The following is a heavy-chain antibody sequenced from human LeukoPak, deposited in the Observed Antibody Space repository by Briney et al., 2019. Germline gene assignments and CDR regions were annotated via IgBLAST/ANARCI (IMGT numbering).Heavy chain of an antibody. J-gene: IGHJ5*02. CDR1: GGSFSGYY. CDR2: INHSGST. CDR3: AREWELLPYNWFDP. V-gene: IGHV4-34*01. D-gene: IGHD1-26*01. Sequence: SETLSLTCAVYGGSFSGYYWSWIRQPPGKGLEWIGEINHSGSTNYNPSLKSRVTISVDTSKNQFSLELSSVTAADTAVYYCAREWELLPYNWFDPWGQGTLVTVSS.